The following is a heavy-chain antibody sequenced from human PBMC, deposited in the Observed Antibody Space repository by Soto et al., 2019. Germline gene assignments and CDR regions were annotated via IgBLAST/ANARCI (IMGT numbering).Heavy chain of an antibody. J-gene: IGHJ5*02. Sequence: EVQLVESGGGLVKHGGSLRLSCAASGFTFSSYDMNWVRQAPGKGLEYVSSITTSGSYIYYGDSVRGQITISRDNAKNSRFLQMDSLRAEDTAVYYCGRSGTAPMLSHKWFDAWGQGTLVTVSS. CDR3: GRSGTAPMLSHKWFDA. CDR1: GFTFSSYD. V-gene: IGHV3-21*01. D-gene: IGHD1-1*01. CDR2: ITTSGSYI.